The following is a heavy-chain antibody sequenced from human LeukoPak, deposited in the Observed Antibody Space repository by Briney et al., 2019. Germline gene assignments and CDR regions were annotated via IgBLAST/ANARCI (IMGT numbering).Heavy chain of an antibody. CDR3: ATMTTVTSYYFDY. D-gene: IGHD4-17*01. V-gene: IGHV4-39*01. Sequence: SETLSLTCTVSGGSISSSSYYWGWIRQPPGKGLRGIGSIYYSGSTYYNPSLKSRVTISVDTSKNQFSLKLSSVTAADTAVYYCATMTTVTSYYFDYWGQGTLVTVSS. CDR1: GGSISSSSYY. CDR2: IYYSGST. J-gene: IGHJ4*02.